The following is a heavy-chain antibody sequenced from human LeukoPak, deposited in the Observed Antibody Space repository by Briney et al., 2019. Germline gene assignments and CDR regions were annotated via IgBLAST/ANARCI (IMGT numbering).Heavy chain of an antibody. CDR2: ISRTACGGTI. CDR3: SREDRVEYYDFWSGYHPGVYYYMDV. V-gene: IGHV3-49*04. D-gene: IGHD3-3*01. J-gene: IGHJ6*03. CDR1: GWTFVDYS. Sequence: CVPLSCTGCGWTFVDYSMSGLGPAAARGGDGVGCISRTACGGTIEYATSVKGSFTISRDDSKSIAYLQMNSLKTDDTDVYYCSREDRVEYYDFWSGYHPGVYYYMDVWGKGTTVTVSS.